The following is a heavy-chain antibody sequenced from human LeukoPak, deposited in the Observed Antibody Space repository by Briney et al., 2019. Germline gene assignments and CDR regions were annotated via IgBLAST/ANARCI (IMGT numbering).Heavy chain of an antibody. D-gene: IGHD5/OR15-5a*01. CDR3: VRHVSTNMGYFDS. CDR2: VYYDGTS. V-gene: IGHV4-39*01. J-gene: IGHJ4*02. CDR1: GGSINSHSYY. Sequence: SETLSLTCTASGGSINSHSYYWGWIRQPPGKGLEWIGSVYYDGTSYSNPSLKSRVGVFVDASRDQFSLDLDFVTAADTALYYCVRHVSTNMGYFDSCGQGTLVSVSS.